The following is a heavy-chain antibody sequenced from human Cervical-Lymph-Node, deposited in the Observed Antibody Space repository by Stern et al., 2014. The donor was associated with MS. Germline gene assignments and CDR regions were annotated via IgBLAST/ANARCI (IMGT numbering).Heavy chain of an antibody. CDR3: ARLTGYFGSSVHMDV. J-gene: IGHJ6*02. CDR1: GYPFSTFW. CDR2: VYPANSET. Sequence: QLVQSGAEVKMPGESLKISCQGFGYPFSTFWIAWVRQMPGKGLEWMGIVYPANSETRYSPSFQGQVTVSADTSIPTAYLQWSSLKASDTAIYFCARLTGYFGSSVHMDVWGQGTTVTVAS. D-gene: IGHD2-15*01. V-gene: IGHV5-51*03.